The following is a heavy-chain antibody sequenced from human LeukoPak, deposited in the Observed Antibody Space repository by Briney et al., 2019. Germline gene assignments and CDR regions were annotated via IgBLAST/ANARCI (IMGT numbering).Heavy chain of an antibody. CDR1: GYTFTSYG. Sequence: ASVKVSCKASGYTFTSYGISWVRQAPGQGLEWMGWISAYNGNTNYAQKLQGRVTMTTDTSTSTAYMELRSLRSDDTAVYYCARGAGMIVATPMGFDYWAREPWSPSPQ. D-gene: IGHD5-12*01. V-gene: IGHV1-18*01. J-gene: IGHJ4*02. CDR3: ARGAGMIVATPMGFDY. CDR2: ISAYNGNT.